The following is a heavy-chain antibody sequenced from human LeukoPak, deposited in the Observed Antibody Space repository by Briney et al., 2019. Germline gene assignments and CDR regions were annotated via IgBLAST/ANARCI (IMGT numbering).Heavy chain of an antibody. CDR2: ISSSGSTI. CDR1: GFTFSSYG. J-gene: IGHJ6*03. V-gene: IGHV3-48*04. D-gene: IGHD3-3*01. Sequence: GGSLRLSCAASGFTFSSYGMHWVRQAPGKGLEWVSYISSSGSTIYYADSVKGRFTISRDNAKNSLYLQMNSLRAEDTAVYYCARDNQYYDFWSGYYGYMDVWGKGTTVTVSS. CDR3: ARDNQYYDFWSGYYGYMDV.